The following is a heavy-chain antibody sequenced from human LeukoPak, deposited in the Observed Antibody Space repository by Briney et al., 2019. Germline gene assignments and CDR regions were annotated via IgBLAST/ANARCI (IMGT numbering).Heavy chain of an antibody. D-gene: IGHD3-3*01. J-gene: IGHJ4*02. CDR3: ARDDFGVVQNDFPFDY. CDR1: GGTFSSYT. Sequence: GASVKVSCKASGGTFSSYTISWVRQAPGQGLEWMGRIIPILGIANYAQKFQGRVTITADKSTSTAYMELSSLRSEDTAVYYCARDDFGVVQNDFPFDYWGQGTLVTVSS. V-gene: IGHV1-69*04. CDR2: IIPILGIA.